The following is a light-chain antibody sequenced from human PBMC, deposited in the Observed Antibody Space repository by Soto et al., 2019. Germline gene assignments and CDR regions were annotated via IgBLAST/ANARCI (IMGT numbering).Light chain of an antibody. V-gene: IGKV3D-15*01. CDR1: QRISSN. CDR3: QQYSKWPIT. Sequence: EIVLTQSPATLSLSPGERATLSCGASQRISSNLAWYQQKPGQAPRLLIYGASTRATGVPARFSGSGSGTEFSLTISSLQSEDFAVYYCQQYSKWPITFGQGTRLEIK. CDR2: GAS. J-gene: IGKJ5*01.